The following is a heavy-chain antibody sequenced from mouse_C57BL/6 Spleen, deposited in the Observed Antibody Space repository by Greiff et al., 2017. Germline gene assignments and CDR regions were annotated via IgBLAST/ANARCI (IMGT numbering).Heavy chain of an antibody. Sequence: QVQLKQPGAELVRPGTSVKLSCKASGYTFTSYWMHWVKQRPGQGLEWIGVIDPSDSYTNYNQKFKGKATLTVDTSSSTAYMQLSSLTSEDSAVYYCARSLITGGFAYWGQGTLVTVSA. CDR1: GYTFTSYW. V-gene: IGHV1-59*01. CDR2: IDPSDSYT. CDR3: ARSLITGGFAY. D-gene: IGHD1-1*01. J-gene: IGHJ3*01.